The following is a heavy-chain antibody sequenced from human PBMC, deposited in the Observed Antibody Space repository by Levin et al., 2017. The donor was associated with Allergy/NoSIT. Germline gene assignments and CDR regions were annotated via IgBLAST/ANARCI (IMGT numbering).Heavy chain of an antibody. D-gene: IGHD3-22*01. V-gene: IGHV3-23*01. Sequence: GGSLRLSCAASGFTFSSYAMSWVRQAPGKGLEWVSGISVSGGSTDYADSVKGRFTISRDNSKSTLYLLMNSLAEDTAVYYCAKVLHDYDNVPRGFDHWGQGTLVTVSS. CDR2: ISVSGGST. CDR3: AKVLHDYDNVPRGFDH. CDR1: GFTFSSYA. J-gene: IGHJ4*02.